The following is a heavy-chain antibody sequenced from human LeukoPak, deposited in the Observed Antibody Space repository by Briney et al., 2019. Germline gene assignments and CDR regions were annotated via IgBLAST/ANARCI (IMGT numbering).Heavy chain of an antibody. CDR2: IRYDGSNK. Sequence: PGGSLRLSCAASGFTFSSYGMHWVRQAPGKGLEWVAFIRYDGSNKYYADSVKGRFTTSRDNSKNTLYLQMNSLRAEDTAVYYCAKDRLNYYGMDVWGQGTTVTVSS. J-gene: IGHJ6*02. V-gene: IGHV3-30*02. CDR3: AKDRLNYYGMDV. CDR1: GFTFSSYG.